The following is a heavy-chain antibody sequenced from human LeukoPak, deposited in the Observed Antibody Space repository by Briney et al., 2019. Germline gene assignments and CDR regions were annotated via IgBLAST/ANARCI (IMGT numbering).Heavy chain of an antibody. V-gene: IGHV4-39*07. J-gene: IGHJ4*02. CDR2: INHSGST. CDR1: GDSISNNFYY. D-gene: IGHD3-22*01. Sequence: SETLSLTCSVFGDSISNNFYYWGWIRQPPGKGLEWIGEINHSGSTNYNPSLKGRVTISVDTSKNQFSLKLTSVTAADTAVYYCARAEVTMTPFYFDYWDPGTLVIVSS. CDR3: ARAEVTMTPFYFDY.